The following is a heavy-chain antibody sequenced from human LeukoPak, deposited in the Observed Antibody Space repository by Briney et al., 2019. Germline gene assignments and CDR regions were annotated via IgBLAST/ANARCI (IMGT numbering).Heavy chain of an antibody. CDR2: INPSGGST. CDR1: GYTFTSYY. V-gene: IGHV1-46*01. CDR3: ARIYCSGTSCHEGYFDY. J-gene: IGHJ4*02. D-gene: IGHD2-2*01. Sequence: ASVKVSCKASGYTFTSYYMHWVRQAPGQGLEWMGIINPSGGSTSYAQKFQGRVTMTRDTSTSTVYMELSSLRSEDTAVYYCARIYCSGTSCHEGYFDYWGQGTLVTVSS.